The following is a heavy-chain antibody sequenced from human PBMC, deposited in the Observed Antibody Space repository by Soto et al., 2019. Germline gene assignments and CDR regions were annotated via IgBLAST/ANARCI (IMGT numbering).Heavy chain of an antibody. J-gene: IGHJ6*03. V-gene: IGHV3-21*01. CDR2: ISSSSSYI. D-gene: IGHD3-3*01. CDR1: GFTFSSYS. CDR3: ARVPTIFGVEGREYYYYYYMDV. Sequence: GGSLRLSCAASGFTFSSYSMNWVRQAPGKGLEWVSSISSSSSYIYYADSVKGRFTISRDNAKNSLYLQMNGLRAEDTAVYYCARVPTIFGVEGREYYYYYYMDVWGKGTTVTVSS.